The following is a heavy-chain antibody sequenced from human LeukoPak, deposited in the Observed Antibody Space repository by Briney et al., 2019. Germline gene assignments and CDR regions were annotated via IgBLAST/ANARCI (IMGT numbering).Heavy chain of an antibody. J-gene: IGHJ4*02. D-gene: IGHD1-26*01. Sequence: PGGSLRLSCAASGFTFSSYEMNWVRQAPGKGLEWVSYISSSSYTNYADSVKGRFTISRDNAKNSLYLQMNSLRAEDTAVYYCARVAVGAHFDYWGQGTLVTVSS. CDR2: ISSSSYT. CDR3: ARVAVGAHFDY. V-gene: IGHV3-48*03. CDR1: GFTFSSYE.